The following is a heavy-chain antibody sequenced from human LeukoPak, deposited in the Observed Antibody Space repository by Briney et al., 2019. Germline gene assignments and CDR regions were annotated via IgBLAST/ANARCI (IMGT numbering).Heavy chain of an antibody. D-gene: IGHD6-13*01. V-gene: IGHV4-34*01. CDR3: ARGSSWYGFGY. CDR1: GGSFSGYY. Sequence: SETLSLTCAVYGGSFSGYYWSWIRQPPGKGLEWIGEINRSGSTNYNPSLKSRVTISVDTSKNQFSLKLSSVTAADTAVYYCARGSSWYGFGYWGQGTLVTVSS. J-gene: IGHJ4*02. CDR2: INRSGST.